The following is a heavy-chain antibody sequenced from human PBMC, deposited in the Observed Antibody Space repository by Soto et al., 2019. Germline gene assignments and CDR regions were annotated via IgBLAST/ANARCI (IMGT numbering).Heavy chain of an antibody. CDR1: GGSISSSSYY. V-gene: IGHV4-39*01. J-gene: IGHJ3*02. D-gene: IGHD5-12*01. Sequence: QLQLQESGPGLVKPSETLSLTCTVSGGSISSSSYYWGWIRQPPGKGLEWIGSIYYSGSTYYNPSLKSRVTISVDTSKNQSSLKLSSVTAADTAVYYCARHVEMATIFPLHAFDIWGQGTMVTVSS. CDR3: ARHVEMATIFPLHAFDI. CDR2: IYYSGST.